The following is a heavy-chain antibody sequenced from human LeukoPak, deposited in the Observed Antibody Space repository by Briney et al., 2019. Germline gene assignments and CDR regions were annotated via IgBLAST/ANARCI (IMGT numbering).Heavy chain of an antibody. Sequence: ASVKVSCKASGYTFTGYYMHWVRQAPGQGLEWMGWVNPNNGGTNYAQKFQGRVTMTRDTSISTAYMELSRLRSDDTAVYYCAARSGSGAFDIWGQGTMSPSLQ. CDR3: AARSGSGAFDI. D-gene: IGHD5-12*01. CDR1: GYTFTGYY. CDR2: VNPNNGGT. V-gene: IGHV1-2*02. J-gene: IGHJ3*02.